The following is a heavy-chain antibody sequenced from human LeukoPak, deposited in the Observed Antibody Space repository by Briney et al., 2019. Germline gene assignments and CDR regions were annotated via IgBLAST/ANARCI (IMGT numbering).Heavy chain of an antibody. CDR2: ISYDESNK. D-gene: IGHD2/OR15-2a*01. CDR1: GFTFSSYA. J-gene: IGHJ4*02. Sequence: PPGGSLRLSCAASGFTFSSYAMHWVRQAPGKGLEWVAVISYDESNKYYAGSVKGRFTISRDNSKNTLYLQMNSLRAEDTAVYYCARGATSVLLWYWGQGTLVTVSS. CDR3: ARGATSVLLWY. V-gene: IGHV3-30-3*01.